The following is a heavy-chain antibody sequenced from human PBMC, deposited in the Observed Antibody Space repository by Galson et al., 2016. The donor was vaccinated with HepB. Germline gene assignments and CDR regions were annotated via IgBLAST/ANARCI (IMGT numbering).Heavy chain of an antibody. CDR1: GFTFNTYG. Sequence: SLRLSCAASGFTFNTYGMHWVRQAPGKGLEWVAIISNDGSKIYYGHSVRGRFTISRDNSKNTLYLQMNGLRVEDTAVYYCSGSKTYYNIPYYFDYWGQGSLVTVSS. J-gene: IGHJ4*02. V-gene: IGHV3-30*03. CDR3: SGSKTYYNIPYYFDY. CDR2: ISNDGSKI. D-gene: IGHD3-10*01.